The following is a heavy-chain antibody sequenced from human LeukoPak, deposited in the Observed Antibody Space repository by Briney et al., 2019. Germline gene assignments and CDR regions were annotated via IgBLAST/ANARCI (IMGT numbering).Heavy chain of an antibody. CDR2: INHSGST. CDR3: ARDIDSGFDY. CDR1: GGSFSGYY. V-gene: IGHV4-34*01. J-gene: IGHJ4*02. Sequence: SETLSLTCAVYGGSFSGYYWSWIRQPPGKRLEWIGEINHSGSTNYNPSLKSRVTMSVDTSKNQFSLKLSSVTAADTAVYYCARDIDSGFDYWGQGTLVTVSS. D-gene: IGHD2-15*01.